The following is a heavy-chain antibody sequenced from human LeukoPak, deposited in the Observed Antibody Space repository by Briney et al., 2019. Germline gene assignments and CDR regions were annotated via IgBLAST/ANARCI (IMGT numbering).Heavy chain of an antibody. CDR2: IYYSGST. CDR3: ARAPAGIAAAGAIY. D-gene: IGHD6-13*01. CDR1: GGSISSSSYY. Sequence: SETLSLTCIVSGGSISSSSYYWGWIRQPPGKGLEWIGSIYYSGSTYYNPSLKSRVTISVDTSKNQFSLKLSSVTAADTAVCYCARAPAGIAAAGAIYWGQGRLVTVSS. J-gene: IGHJ4*02. V-gene: IGHV4-39*07.